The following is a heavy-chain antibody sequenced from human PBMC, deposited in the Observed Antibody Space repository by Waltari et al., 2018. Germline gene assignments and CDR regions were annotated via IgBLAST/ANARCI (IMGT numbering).Heavy chain of an antibody. V-gene: IGHV4-39*07. D-gene: IGHD3-22*01. CDR3: ASHPSYDSSGDPRDY. CDR2: IYYSGST. Sequence: QLQLQESGPGLVKPSETLSLTCTVSGGSISSSSYYWGWIRQPPGKGREWIGSIYYSGSTSYNPALKRRVTISVETSKNQFSLKLSSVTAADTAVYYCASHPSYDSSGDPRDYWGQGTLVTVSS. J-gene: IGHJ4*02. CDR1: GGSISSSSYY.